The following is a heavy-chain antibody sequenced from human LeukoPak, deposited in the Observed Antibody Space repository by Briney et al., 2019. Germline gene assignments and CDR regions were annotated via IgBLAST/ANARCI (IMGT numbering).Heavy chain of an antibody. CDR3: VKVYSSGWYWVDY. Sequence: PGGSLRLSCAASGFTFSSYVMSWVRQAPGKGLEWVSGISGSGGSTNHADSVKGRFTISRDNSKNTLYLQMNSLRAEDTAEYYCVKVYSSGWYWVDYWGQGTLVTVSS. J-gene: IGHJ4*02. CDR2: ISGSGGST. V-gene: IGHV3-23*01. CDR1: GFTFSSYV. D-gene: IGHD6-19*01.